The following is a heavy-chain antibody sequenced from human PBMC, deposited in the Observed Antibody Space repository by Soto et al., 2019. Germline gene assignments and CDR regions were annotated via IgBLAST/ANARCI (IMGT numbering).Heavy chain of an antibody. D-gene: IGHD3-22*01. CDR2: IYYSGST. CDR3: ANSSGYKNWFDP. J-gene: IGHJ5*02. CDR1: GDTISTGGYT. V-gene: IGHV4-30-2*05. Sequence: SETLSLTCDVSGDTISTGGYTWALIRQPPGKALEWIGYIYYSGSTYYNPSLKSRVTISVDTSKNQFSLKLSSVTAADTAVYYCANSSGYKNWFDPWGQGTLVTVSS.